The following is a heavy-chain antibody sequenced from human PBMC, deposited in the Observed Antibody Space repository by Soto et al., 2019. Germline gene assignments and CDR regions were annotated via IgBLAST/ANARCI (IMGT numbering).Heavy chain of an antibody. V-gene: IGHV4-39*01. CDR3: ARNPYYYDSSGYYGEFDY. Sequence: ETLSLTCTVSGGSISSSSYYWGWIRQPPGKGLEWIGSIYYSGSTYYNPSLKSRVTISVDTSKNQFSLKLSSVTAADTAVYYCARNPYYYDSSGYYGEFDYWGQGTLVTVSS. D-gene: IGHD3-22*01. CDR2: IYYSGST. J-gene: IGHJ4*02. CDR1: GGSISSSSYY.